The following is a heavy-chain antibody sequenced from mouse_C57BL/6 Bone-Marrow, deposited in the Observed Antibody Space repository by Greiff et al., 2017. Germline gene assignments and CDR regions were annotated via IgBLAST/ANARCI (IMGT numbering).Heavy chain of an antibody. CDR3: ARVGYYVSYYAMDY. V-gene: IGHV1-63*01. Sequence: QVQLQQSGAELVRPGTSVKMSCKASGYTFTNYWLGWAKQRPGNGLEWIGDIYPGGGYTNYNEKFKGKATLTADKSSSTAYMQFSSLTSEDSAIYYCARVGYYVSYYAMDYWGQGTSVTVSS. D-gene: IGHD2-3*01. J-gene: IGHJ4*01. CDR2: IYPGGGYT. CDR1: GYTFTNYW.